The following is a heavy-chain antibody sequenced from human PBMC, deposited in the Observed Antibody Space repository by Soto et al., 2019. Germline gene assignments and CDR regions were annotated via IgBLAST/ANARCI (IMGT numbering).Heavy chain of an antibody. CDR1: GYMFSMYG. CDR3: ARGGTGAFSSGRYDY. J-gene: IGHJ4*02. Sequence: GASVKVSCKASGYMFSMYGFSWVRQAPGQGLEWMGWISAYNGNRNYGQKFQGRVTMTTDTSTRTAYMEMKSLRSDDTAVYYCARGGTGAFSSGRYDYWGQGTLVTAPQ. CDR2: ISAYNGNR. D-gene: IGHD6-19*01. V-gene: IGHV1-18*04.